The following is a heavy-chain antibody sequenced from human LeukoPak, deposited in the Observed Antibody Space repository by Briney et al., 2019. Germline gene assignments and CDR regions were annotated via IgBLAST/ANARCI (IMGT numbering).Heavy chain of an antibody. CDR3: AKERKLLPFDC. CDR2: IQKDEIDK. J-gene: IGHJ4*02. D-gene: IGHD4-23*01. V-gene: IGHV3-30*02. CDR1: GFTFATYG. Sequence: PGGSLRLSCAASGFTFATYGVHWVRLAPGKGLEWVAFIQKDEIDKFYADSVRGRFTVSRDNSKNTLYLQMDSLRPEDTAVYYCAKERKLLPFDCWGQGTPVTVSS.